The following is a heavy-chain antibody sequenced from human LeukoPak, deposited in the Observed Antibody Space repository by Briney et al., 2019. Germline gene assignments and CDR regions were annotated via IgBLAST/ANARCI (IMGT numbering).Heavy chain of an antibody. CDR1: GFTFSNYN. V-gene: IGHV3-21*01. CDR3: AREPSNYGDHYFDY. D-gene: IGHD4-17*01. Sequence: GGSLRLSCAASGFTFSNYNMNWVRQAPGKGLEWVSSISRSSIYMYYADSVKGRFTISRDNAKNSLYLQMNSLRAEDTAVYYCAREPSNYGDHYFDYWGQGTLVTVSS. J-gene: IGHJ4*02. CDR2: ISRSSIYM.